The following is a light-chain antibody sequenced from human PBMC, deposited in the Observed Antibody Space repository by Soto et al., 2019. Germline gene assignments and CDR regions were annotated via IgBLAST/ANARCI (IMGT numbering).Light chain of an antibody. V-gene: IGKV3-11*01. CDR3: QQYGGSPRT. CDR1: QTVNSR. J-gene: IGKJ1*01. CDR2: HTS. Sequence: EIVLTQSPATLSLSPGERATLSCRASQTVNSRLAWYQHKPGQAPRLLIYHTSNRATGIPARFSGSGSGTDFTLTISSLEPEDFAVYYCQQYGGSPRTFGQGTKVDIK.